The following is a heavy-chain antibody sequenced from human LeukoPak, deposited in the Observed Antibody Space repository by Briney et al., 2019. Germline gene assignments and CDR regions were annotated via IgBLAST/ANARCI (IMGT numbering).Heavy chain of an antibody. J-gene: IGHJ4*02. CDR3: AREKTGSDGYNHGFDY. V-gene: IGHV3-53*01. Sequence: SGGSLRLSCAASGFIVSSSYMTWVRQAPGKGLEWVSVIYSGGTTKSADSVKGRFTISRDNSKNTLYLQMTSLRVEDTAIYYCAREKTGSDGYNHGFDYWGQGTLVTVSS. CDR2: IYSGGTT. D-gene: IGHD5-24*01. CDR1: GFIVSSSY.